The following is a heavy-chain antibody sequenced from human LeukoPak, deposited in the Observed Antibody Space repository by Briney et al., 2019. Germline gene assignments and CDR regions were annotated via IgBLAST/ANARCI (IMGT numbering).Heavy chain of an antibody. CDR2: ISTYNGNT. D-gene: IGHD2/OR15-2a*01. Sequence: AAVKVSCKASGYTFTSYGISWVRQAPGQGLEWMGWISTYNGNTDYAQKLQRRVTMTTDTSTSTAYMELRSLRSDDTAVYYCARRNVVSFYYGMDVWGKGTTVAVSS. J-gene: IGHJ6*04. V-gene: IGHV1-18*04. CDR1: GYTFTSYG. CDR3: ARRNVVSFYYGMDV.